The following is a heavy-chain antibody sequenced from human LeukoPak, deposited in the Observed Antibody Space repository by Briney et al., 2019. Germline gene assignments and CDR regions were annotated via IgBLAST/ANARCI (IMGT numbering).Heavy chain of an antibody. CDR3: ARDGYSGSDAL. CDR1: GGSFSGYY. J-gene: IGHJ4*02. V-gene: IGHV4-34*01. CDR2: INHSGST. D-gene: IGHD5-12*01. Sequence: SETLSLTCAVYGGSFSGYYWSWIRQPPGKGLEWIGEINHSGSTNYNPSLKSRVTISVGTSQNQFSLKLSSVTAADTAVYYCARDGYSGSDALWGQGTLVTVSS.